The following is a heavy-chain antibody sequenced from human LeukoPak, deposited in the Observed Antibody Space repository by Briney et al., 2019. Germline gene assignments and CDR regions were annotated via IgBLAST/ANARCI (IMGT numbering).Heavy chain of an antibody. Sequence: SETLSLTCTVSGGSISSYYWSWIRQPPGKGLEWIGYIYTSGSTNYNPSLKSRVTISVDTSKNQFSLKLSSVTAADTAVYYCARLFSSSIVVVPAAKARRYNWFAPWGQGTLVTVSS. V-gene: IGHV4-4*09. CDR2: IYTSGST. J-gene: IGHJ5*02. CDR1: GGSISSYY. D-gene: IGHD2-2*01. CDR3: ARLFSSSIVVVPAAKARRYNWFAP.